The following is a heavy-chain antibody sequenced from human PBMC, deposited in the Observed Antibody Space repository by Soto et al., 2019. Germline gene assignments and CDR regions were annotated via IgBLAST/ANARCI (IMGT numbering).Heavy chain of an antibody. D-gene: IGHD6-19*01. CDR1: GLTFSKYG. Sequence: SLRLSCAASGLTFSKYGLYWVRQAPGKGLEWVAIIWYDENNKYYADSVKGRFTISRDNSNSRLYLQMNSLKADDTAVYYCVRDGTVAETGGNYGMDVWGQGTTVTVSS. CDR2: IWYDENNK. J-gene: IGHJ6*02. V-gene: IGHV3-33*07. CDR3: VRDGTVAETGGNYGMDV.